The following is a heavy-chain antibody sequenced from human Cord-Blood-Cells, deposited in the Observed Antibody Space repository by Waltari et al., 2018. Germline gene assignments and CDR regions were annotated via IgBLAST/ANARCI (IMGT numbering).Heavy chain of an antibody. CDR3: ARGHSSYYDFWSGYLGWFDP. CDR2: SNPNSGNT. V-gene: IGHV1-8*03. CDR1: GYTFPRYD. D-gene: IGHD3-3*01. J-gene: IGHJ5*02. Sequence: QVQLVQSGAEVKKPGASVKVSCKASGYTFPRYDLNWVRPATGQGLGWMGWSNPNSGNTGYAQKFQGRVTITRNTSISTAYMELSSLRSEDTAVYYCARGHSSYYDFWSGYLGWFDPWGQGTLVTVSS.